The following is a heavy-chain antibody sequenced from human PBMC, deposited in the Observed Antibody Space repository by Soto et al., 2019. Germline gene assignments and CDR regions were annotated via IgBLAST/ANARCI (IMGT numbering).Heavy chain of an antibody. D-gene: IGHD1-26*01. V-gene: IGHV4-59*01. CDR2: IYYSGST. CDR3: ARSLYSGSYTNWFGP. CDR1: GGSISSYY. Sequence: QVQLQESGPGLVKPSETLSLTCTVSGGSISSYYWSWIRQPPGTGLEYIGYIYYSGSTNYNPSLKSRVTISVDTSKKQFSLKLSSVTAADTAVYYCARSLYSGSYTNWFGPWGQGTLVTVSS. J-gene: IGHJ5*02.